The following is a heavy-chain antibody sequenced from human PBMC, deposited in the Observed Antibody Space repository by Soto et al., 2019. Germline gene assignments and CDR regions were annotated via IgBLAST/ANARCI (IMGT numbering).Heavy chain of an antibody. CDR1: GGTFSSYA. CDR3: ACSGSSWYYRYYGMDV. J-gene: IGHJ6*02. D-gene: IGHD6-13*01. Sequence: QVQLVQSGAEVKKPGSSVKVSRKASGGTFSSYAISWVRQAPGQGLEWMGGIIPIFGTANYAQKFQGRVTITADESTSTAYMELSSLRSEDTAVYYCACSGSSWYYRYYGMDVWGQGTTVTVSS. CDR2: IIPIFGTA. V-gene: IGHV1-69*01.